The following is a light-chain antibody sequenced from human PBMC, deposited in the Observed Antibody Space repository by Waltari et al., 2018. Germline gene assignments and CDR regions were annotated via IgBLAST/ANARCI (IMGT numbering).Light chain of an antibody. Sequence: IVFTQSPGPLSLSPGERATLSCRASQRVRSGHLAWFQQKPGQAPRLLIYAASSRATALPDRFTGSGSGTDFALTIGRLEPEDSAVYYCQQYGSSPWTFGQGTKVEIK. CDR1: QRVRSGH. V-gene: IGKV3-20*01. CDR3: QQYGSSPWT. J-gene: IGKJ1*01. CDR2: AAS.